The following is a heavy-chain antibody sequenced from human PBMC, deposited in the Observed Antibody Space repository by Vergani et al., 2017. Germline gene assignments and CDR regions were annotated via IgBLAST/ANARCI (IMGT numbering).Heavy chain of an antibody. CDR3: ARWXTVTTTVYYDGMDG. Sequence: EVQLVESGGGLVKPGGSLRLSCAASGFTFSSYSMNWVRQAPGKGLEWVSSISSSSSYIYYADSVKGRFTISRDNAKNSLYLQMNSLRAEDTAVYYCARWXTVTTTVYYDGMDGWEQGTTVTVSS. J-gene: IGHJ6*01. V-gene: IGHV3-21*01. D-gene: IGHD4-17*01. CDR1: GFTFSSYS. CDR2: ISSSSSYI.